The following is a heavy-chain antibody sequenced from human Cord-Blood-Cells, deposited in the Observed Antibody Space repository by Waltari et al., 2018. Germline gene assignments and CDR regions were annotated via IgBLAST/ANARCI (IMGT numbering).Heavy chain of an antibody. CDR3: ARLTRSSSWYLGFDY. D-gene: IGHD6-13*01. CDR1: GYSFTSYW. Sequence: EVQLVQSGAEVKKPGESLKISCKGSGYSFTSYWIGWVRPLPGKGLEWMGLIYPGDSDTRYSPSFQGQVTISADKSISTAYLQWSSLKASDTAMYYCARLTRSSSWYLGFDYWGQGTLVTVSS. J-gene: IGHJ4*02. CDR2: IYPGDSDT. V-gene: IGHV5-51*01.